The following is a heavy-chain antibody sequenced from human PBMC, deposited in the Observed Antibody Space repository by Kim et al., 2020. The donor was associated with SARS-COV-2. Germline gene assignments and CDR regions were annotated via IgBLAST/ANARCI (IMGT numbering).Heavy chain of an antibody. CDR1: GYTFTSSG. J-gene: IGHJ6*02. CDR2: INTANGNT. Sequence: ASVKVSCNASGYTFTSSGISWARQAPGQRLEWMGWINTANGNTKYSQKFQDRVTISRDTSARTAYMELNSLRSEDAAVYYCARQSNMDVWGQGTPVTVSS. V-gene: IGHV1-3*04. CDR3: ARQSNMDV.